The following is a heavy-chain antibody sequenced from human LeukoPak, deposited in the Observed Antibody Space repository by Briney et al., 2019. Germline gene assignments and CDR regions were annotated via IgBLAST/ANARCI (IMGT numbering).Heavy chain of an antibody. CDR2: INHSGST. V-gene: IGHV4-34*01. D-gene: IGHD6-13*01. Sequence: SETLSLTCAVYGGSFSGYYWIWIRQPPGKGLEWIGEINHSGSTNYNPSLKSRVTISVDTSKNQFSLKLSSVTAADTAVYYCARAASDPIAAAGTGSENDYWGQGTLVTVSS. CDR1: GGSFSGYY. CDR3: ARAASDPIAAAGTGSENDY. J-gene: IGHJ4*02.